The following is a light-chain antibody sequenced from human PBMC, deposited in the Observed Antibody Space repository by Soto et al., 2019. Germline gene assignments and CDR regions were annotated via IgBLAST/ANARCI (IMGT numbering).Light chain of an antibody. CDR1: QSVSSS. J-gene: IGKJ3*01. Sequence: EIVLTQSPATLSLSPGARATLSCRASQSVSSSLAWLQQKPGQAPRLLIYDASNRATGIPARFSGSGSGTDFTLTISRLEPEDFAVYYCQHRRDWPLTFGPGTKVDIK. CDR2: DAS. CDR3: QHRRDWPLT. V-gene: IGKV3-11*01.